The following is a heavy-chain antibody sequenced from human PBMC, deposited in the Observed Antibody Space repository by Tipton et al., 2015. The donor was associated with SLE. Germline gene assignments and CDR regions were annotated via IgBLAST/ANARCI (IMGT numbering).Heavy chain of an antibody. Sequence: TLSLTCTVSGGSMNTYYWSWIRQPPGKGLEWIGYIYYSGTTNYNSSLKSRVTISVDTSKNQFSLKLNSVTAADTAVYYCARGGPSSKWLDPWGRGTRITVSS. CDR1: GGSMNTYY. V-gene: IGHV4-59*01. J-gene: IGHJ5*02. D-gene: IGHD6-6*01. CDR3: ARGGPSSKWLDP. CDR2: IYYSGTT.